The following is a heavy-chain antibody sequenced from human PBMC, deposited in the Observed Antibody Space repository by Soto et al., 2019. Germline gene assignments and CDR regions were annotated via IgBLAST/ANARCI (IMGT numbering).Heavy chain of an antibody. Sequence: EVQLVESGGGLVQPGGSLRLSCAASGFTFSSYSMNWVRQAPGKGLEWVSYISSSSSTIYYADSVKGRFTISRDNAKNSLYLQMNSLRAEDTAVYYCARDVYDFWSGTTYYYGMDVWGQGTTVTVSS. J-gene: IGHJ6*02. V-gene: IGHV3-48*01. D-gene: IGHD3-3*01. CDR2: ISSSSSTI. CDR1: GFTFSSYS. CDR3: ARDVYDFWSGTTYYYGMDV.